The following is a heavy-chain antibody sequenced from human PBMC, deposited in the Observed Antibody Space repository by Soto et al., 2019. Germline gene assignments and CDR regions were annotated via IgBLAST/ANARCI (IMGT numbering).Heavy chain of an antibody. CDR2: IIPILGTA. Sequence: QVQLVQSGAEVKKPGSSVKVSCKASGGTFSSYAISWVRQAPGQGLEWMGGIIPILGTANYAQKFQGRVTITADESTSTAYMELSSLRSEDTAVYYCARMDMDTAMVTGYYYYYGMDVWGQGTTVTVSS. CDR1: GGTFSSYA. J-gene: IGHJ6*02. D-gene: IGHD5-18*01. V-gene: IGHV1-69*01. CDR3: ARMDMDTAMVTGYYYYYGMDV.